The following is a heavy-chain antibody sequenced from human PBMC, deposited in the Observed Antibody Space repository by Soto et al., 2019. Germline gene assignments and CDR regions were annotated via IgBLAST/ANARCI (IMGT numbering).Heavy chain of an antibody. D-gene: IGHD1-26*01. Sequence: GGSLRLSCTASGFTFSSYAMSWVRQAPGKGLEWVSAISGSGGSTYYADSVKGRFTISRDNSKNTLYLQMNSLRAEDTAVYYCAKDTRYSGSYPSWGQGTLVTVSS. V-gene: IGHV3-23*01. CDR1: GFTFSSYA. J-gene: IGHJ4*02. CDR2: ISGSGGST. CDR3: AKDTRYSGSYPS.